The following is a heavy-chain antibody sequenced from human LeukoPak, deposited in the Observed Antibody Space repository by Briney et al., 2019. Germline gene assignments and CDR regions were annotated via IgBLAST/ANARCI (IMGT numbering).Heavy chain of an antibody. D-gene: IGHD6-19*01. V-gene: IGHV1-46*02. CDR1: GYTFNSYY. CDR2: INPSSGST. Sequence: ASVKVSCKASGYTFNSYYMHWVRQAPGQGREWMGVINPSSGSTSYAQKFQGRVTVTRDTSTSTVYMELSSLRSEDTAVYYCARDVSSGWYVVYWGQGTLVTVSS. J-gene: IGHJ4*02. CDR3: ARDVSSGWYVVY.